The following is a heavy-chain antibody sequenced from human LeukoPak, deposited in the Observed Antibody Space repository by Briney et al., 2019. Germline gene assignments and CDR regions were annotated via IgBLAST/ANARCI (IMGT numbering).Heavy chain of an antibody. CDR2: IYYSGST. CDR3: ARADIVATITEGFFDY. V-gene: IGHV4-59*01. Sequence: SETLSLTCTVSGGSISSYYWSWIRQPPGKGLEWIGYIYYSGSTNYNPSLKSRVTISVDTSKNQFSLKLSSVTAADTAVYYCARADIVATITEGFFDYWGQETLVTVSS. D-gene: IGHD5-12*01. CDR1: GGSISSYY. J-gene: IGHJ4*02.